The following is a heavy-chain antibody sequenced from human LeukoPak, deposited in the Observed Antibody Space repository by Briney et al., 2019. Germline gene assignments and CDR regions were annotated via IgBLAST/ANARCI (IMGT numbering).Heavy chain of an antibody. J-gene: IGHJ4*02. CDR1: GGSFSGYY. D-gene: IGHD2-15*01. CDR2: INHSGST. V-gene: IGHV4-34*01. CDR3: ARDNLPEYCSGGSCRYFDY. Sequence: SETLSLTCAVCGGSFSGYYWSWIRQPPGKGLEWIGEINHSGSTNYNPSLKSRVTISVDTSKNQFSLKLSSVTAADTAVYYCARDNLPEYCSGGSCRYFDYWGQGTLVTVSS.